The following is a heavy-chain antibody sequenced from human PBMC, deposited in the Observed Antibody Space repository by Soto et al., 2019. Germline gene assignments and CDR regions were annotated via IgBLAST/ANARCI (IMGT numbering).Heavy chain of an antibody. CDR2: IYYSGST. CDR1: GGSVSSGSYY. CDR3: AIDYCSVYSRTPARVDYYYGMDV. D-gene: IGHD2-15*01. J-gene: IGHJ6*02. V-gene: IGHV4-61*01. Sequence: SETLSLTCTVSGGSVSSGSYYWSWIRQPPGKGLEWIGYIYYSGSTNYNPSLKSRVTISVDTSKNQFSLKLSSVTAADTAVYNCAIDYCSVYSRTPARVDYYYGMDVWGQGTTVTVS.